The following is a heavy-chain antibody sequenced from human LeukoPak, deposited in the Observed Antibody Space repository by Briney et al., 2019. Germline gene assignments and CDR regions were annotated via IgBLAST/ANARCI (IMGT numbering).Heavy chain of an antibody. CDR2: ISIGGSTT. CDR1: GFKFSDFY. D-gene: IGHD6-19*01. V-gene: IGHV3-11*01. J-gene: IGHJ4*02. Sequence: PGGSLRLSCAAPGFKFSDFYMGWIRQAPGKGLEWLVYISIGGSTTCYVDSVKGRFTISRDNAKNSLFLQMNSLRVDDTAVYFCAREGPVPVASNFDFWGKGTLVTVSS. CDR3: AREGPVPVASNFDF.